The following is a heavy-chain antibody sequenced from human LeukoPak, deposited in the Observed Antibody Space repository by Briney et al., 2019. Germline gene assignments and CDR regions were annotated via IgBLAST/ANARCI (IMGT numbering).Heavy chain of an antibody. V-gene: IGHV4-31*03. CDR3: ARGDGSVTTHAFDI. J-gene: IGHJ3*02. CDR1: GVSISSGGYY. CDR2: IYYSGST. D-gene: IGHD4-17*01. Sequence: SETLSLTCTVSGVSISSGGYYWSWIRQHPGKGLEWIGYIYYSGSTYYNPSLKSRVTISVDTSKNQFSLKLSSVTAADTAVYYCARGDGSVTTHAFDIWGQGTMVTVSS.